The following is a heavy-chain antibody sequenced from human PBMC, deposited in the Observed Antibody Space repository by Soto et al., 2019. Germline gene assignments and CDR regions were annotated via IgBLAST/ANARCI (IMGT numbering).Heavy chain of an antibody. CDR1: GFTFSSYS. J-gene: IGHJ4*02. D-gene: IGHD6-13*01. CDR2: IGSSSTTI. Sequence: PGGSLRLSCAASGFTFSSYSFSWVRQAPGKGLEWLSYIGSSSTTIYYADSVKGRFIISRDNAKNSLYLQMNSLRPEDTAVYYCAREQQLASDNWGQGTWVTASS. CDR3: AREQQLASDN. V-gene: IGHV3-48*01.